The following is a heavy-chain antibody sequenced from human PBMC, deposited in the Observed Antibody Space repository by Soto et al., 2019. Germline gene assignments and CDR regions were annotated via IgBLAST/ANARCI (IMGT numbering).Heavy chain of an antibody. CDR3: ARVRHDYAIYSGYYPNWFAP. Sequence: QVQLVQSGAEVKKPGASVKVSCKASGYTFTSYGISWVRQAPGQGLEWMGWISAYKGNTNYAQKLQGRVTMTTDTATSTAYMLRRSVRSEDTAVYYCARVRHDYAIYSGYYPNWFAPWVQGTLVTVSS. CDR1: GYTFTSYG. V-gene: IGHV1-18*01. J-gene: IGHJ5*02. CDR2: ISAYKGNT. D-gene: IGHD3-9*01.